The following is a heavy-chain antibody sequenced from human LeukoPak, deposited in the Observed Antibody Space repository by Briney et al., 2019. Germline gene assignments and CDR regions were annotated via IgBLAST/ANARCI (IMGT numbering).Heavy chain of an antibody. V-gene: IGHV3-23*01. D-gene: IGHD6-6*01. J-gene: IGHJ4*02. CDR3: ANWIGSSSRDY. CDR2: VNSNGDEV. Sequence: GGSLRLSCAASGFTFSTYAMTWVRQAPGKGLEWVSGVNSNGDEVYYADSVRGRFTISRDNSNNALYLQMDSLRTEDTAVYYCANWIGSSSRDYWGQGTLVTVSS. CDR1: GFTFSTYA.